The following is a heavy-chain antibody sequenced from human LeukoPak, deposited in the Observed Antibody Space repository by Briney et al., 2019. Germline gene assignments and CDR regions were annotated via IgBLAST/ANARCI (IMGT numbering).Heavy chain of an antibody. J-gene: IGHJ3*02. D-gene: IGHD2-15*01. Sequence: GASVKVSCKASGYTFTSYGISWVRQAPGQGLEWMGWISAYNGNTNYAQKLQGRVTMTTDTSTSTAYMELRSLRSDDTAVYYCARDLPCPNVGGRSGGSCITGAFDIWGQGTMVTVSS. CDR2: ISAYNGNT. CDR1: GYTFTSYG. V-gene: IGHV1-18*01. CDR3: ARDLPCPNVGGRSGGSCITGAFDI.